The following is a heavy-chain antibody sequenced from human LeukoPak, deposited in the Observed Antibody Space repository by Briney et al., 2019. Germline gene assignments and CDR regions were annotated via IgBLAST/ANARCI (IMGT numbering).Heavy chain of an antibody. J-gene: IGHJ6*02. V-gene: IGHV1-8*01. Sequence: ASVKVSCKASGYTFTSYDINWVRQATVQGLEWMGWMNPNSGNTGYAQKLQGRVTMTRNTSISTAYMELSSLRSEDTAVYYCERRFYDYVWGSYRYDYYYGMDVWGQGTTVTVSS. CDR1: GYTFTSYD. D-gene: IGHD3-16*02. CDR3: ERRFYDYVWGSYRYDYYYGMDV. CDR2: MNPNSGNT.